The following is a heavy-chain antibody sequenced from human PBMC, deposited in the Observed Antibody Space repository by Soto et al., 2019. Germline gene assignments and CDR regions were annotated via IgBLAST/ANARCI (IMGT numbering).Heavy chain of an antibody. Sequence: AGGSLRLSCAASGFTFSSFALSWVRQAPGKGLEWVSAISGSGGSTYYADSVKGRFTISRDNSKNTLYLQMNSLRAEDTAVYYCAKAQYSSSRDFDYWGQGTLVTVSS. V-gene: IGHV3-23*01. CDR2: ISGSGGST. D-gene: IGHD6-6*01. CDR3: AKAQYSSSRDFDY. J-gene: IGHJ4*02. CDR1: GFTFSSFA.